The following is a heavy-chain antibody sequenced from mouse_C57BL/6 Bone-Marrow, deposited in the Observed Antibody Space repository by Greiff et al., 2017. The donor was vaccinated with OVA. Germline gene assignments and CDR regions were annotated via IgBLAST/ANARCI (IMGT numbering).Heavy chain of an antibody. CDR1: GYTFTDYY. J-gene: IGHJ2*01. V-gene: IGHV1-26*01. D-gene: IGHD1-1*01. Sequence: VQLKQSGPELVKPGASVKISCKASGYTFTDYYMNWVKQSHGKSLEWIGDINPNNGGTSYNQKFKGKATLTVDKSSSTAYMELRSLTSEDSAVYYCARGEIRVITTVVATGDYWGQGTTLTVSS. CDR2: INPNNGGT. CDR3: ARGEIRVITTVVATGDY.